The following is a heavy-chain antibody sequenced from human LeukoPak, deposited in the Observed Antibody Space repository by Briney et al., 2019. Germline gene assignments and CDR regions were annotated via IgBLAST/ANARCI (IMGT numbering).Heavy chain of an antibody. V-gene: IGHV3-23*01. Sequence: AGSLRLSCAASGFTFSSYAMSWVRQAPGKGLEWVSAISGSGGSTYYADSVKGRFTISRDNSKNTLYLQMNSLRAEDTAVYYCAKDLKGVVPAAIALDYWGQGTLVTVSS. CDR1: GFTFSSYA. CDR3: AKDLKGVVPAAIALDY. J-gene: IGHJ4*02. D-gene: IGHD2-2*01. CDR2: ISGSGGST.